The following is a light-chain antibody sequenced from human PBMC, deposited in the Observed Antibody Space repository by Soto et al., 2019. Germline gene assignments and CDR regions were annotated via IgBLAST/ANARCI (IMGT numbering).Light chain of an antibody. CDR3: QQYGSSPWT. Sequence: ETVLTQSPGTLSLSPGERATLSCRASQTIRSNYLAWYRQTPGQAPRLLIYGASNRATGIADRFSGRGSGTDFTLISSRLEPEDFALYYCQQYGSSPWTFGQGTKVEIK. CDR1: QTIRSNY. CDR2: GAS. V-gene: IGKV3-20*01. J-gene: IGKJ1*01.